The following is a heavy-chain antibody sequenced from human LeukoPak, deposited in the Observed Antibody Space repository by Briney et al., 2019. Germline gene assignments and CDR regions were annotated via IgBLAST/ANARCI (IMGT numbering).Heavy chain of an antibody. CDR2: IGTAGDT. CDR3: ARARWGYYYGMDV. V-gene: IGHV3-13*01. D-gene: IGHD1-26*01. J-gene: IGHJ6*02. Sequence: GGSLRLSCAASGCTFSNYDMHWVRQTTGKGLEWVSGIGTAGDTYYPGSVKGRFTISRENAKNSLYLQMNSLRAGDTAVYYCARARWGYYYGMDVWGQGTTVTASS. CDR1: GCTFSNYD.